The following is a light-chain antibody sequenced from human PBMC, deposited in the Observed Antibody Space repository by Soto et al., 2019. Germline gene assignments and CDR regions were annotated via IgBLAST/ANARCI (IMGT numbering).Light chain of an antibody. V-gene: IGKV3-20*01. CDR3: QHYGSSPT. Sequence: EIVLSQSPGTLSLSPGERATLSCRASQSVISNYLAWYQKKPGQAPRLLIYGASSRATGIPDRFSGSASGTDFTLTISRLEPEDFAVYYCQHYGSSPTFGQGTRLEIK. CDR1: QSVISNY. J-gene: IGKJ5*01. CDR2: GAS.